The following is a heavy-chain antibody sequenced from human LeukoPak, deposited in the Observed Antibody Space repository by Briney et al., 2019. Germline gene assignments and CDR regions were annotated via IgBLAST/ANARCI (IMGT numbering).Heavy chain of an antibody. D-gene: IGHD6-19*01. CDR1: GYTSTSDY. V-gene: IGHV1-46*01. CDR3: ATLNTVAGFDY. J-gene: IGHJ4*02. Sequence: GASVKVSRKASGYTSTSDYMHWVRQAPGQGLEWMGIINPSGGSTSYAQKFQGRVTMTRDTSTSTVYMELSSLRSEDTAVYYCATLNTVAGFDYWGQGTLVTVSS. CDR2: INPSGGST.